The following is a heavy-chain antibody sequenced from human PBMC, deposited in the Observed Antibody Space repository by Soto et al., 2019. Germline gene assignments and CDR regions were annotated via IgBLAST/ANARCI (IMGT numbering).Heavy chain of an antibody. CDR2: INPNTGDT. CDR3: ARGYQFDP. Sequence: QVQLVQSGAEGKKPGAPVKVSCKASGYTFVAYYLHWVRQAPGQELEWVGWINPNTGDTNYAQKFQGRVTMTRDTSISTAYMQLGRLRSDDTAIYYCARGYQFDPWGQGTLVTVSS. J-gene: IGHJ5*02. D-gene: IGHD5-12*01. CDR1: GYTFVAYY. V-gene: IGHV1-2*02.